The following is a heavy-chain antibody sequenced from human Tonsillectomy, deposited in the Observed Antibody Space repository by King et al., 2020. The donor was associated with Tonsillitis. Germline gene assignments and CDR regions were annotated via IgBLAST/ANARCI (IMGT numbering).Heavy chain of an antibody. CDR2: IYYSGST. D-gene: IGHD3-10*01. CDR1: GGSISSYY. Sequence: QLQESGPGLVKPSETLSLTCTVSGGSISSYYWNWIRQPPGKGLEWIGYIYYSGSTNYSPSLESRVTISEDMSENQVSLKLSSVTAADTAVYYCARGQYGAGSYFAAFDIWGQGTMVTVSS. V-gene: IGHV4-59*01. J-gene: IGHJ3*02. CDR3: ARGQYGAGSYFAAFDI.